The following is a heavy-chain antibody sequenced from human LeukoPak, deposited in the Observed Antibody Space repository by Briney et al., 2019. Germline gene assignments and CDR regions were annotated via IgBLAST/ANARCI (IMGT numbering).Heavy chain of an antibody. CDR3: AKTNGYYSD. CDR2: IRGTGSST. J-gene: IGHJ4*02. V-gene: IGHV3-23*01. Sequence: GGSLRLSCGASGFTFSSYAMAWVRQAPGKGLEWVSAIRGTGSSTYYADSVKGRFTISRDNSKSTLYLQVSSLRAEDTAVYYCAKTNGYYSDWGQGTLVTVSS. CDR1: GFTFSSYA. D-gene: IGHD3-22*01.